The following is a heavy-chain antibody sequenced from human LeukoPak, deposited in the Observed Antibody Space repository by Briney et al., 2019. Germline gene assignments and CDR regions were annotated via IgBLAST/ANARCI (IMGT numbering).Heavy chain of an antibody. Sequence: ASVKVSCKASGYTFTSYYMHWARQAPGQGLEWMGIINPSGGSTSYAQKFQGRVTMTRDTSTSTVYMELSSLRSEDTAVYYSASTMVRGVIYYYYMDVWGKGTTVTVSS. CDR2: INPSGGST. V-gene: IGHV1-46*01. J-gene: IGHJ6*03. CDR1: GYTFTSYY. D-gene: IGHD3-10*01. CDR3: ASTMVRGVIYYYYMDV.